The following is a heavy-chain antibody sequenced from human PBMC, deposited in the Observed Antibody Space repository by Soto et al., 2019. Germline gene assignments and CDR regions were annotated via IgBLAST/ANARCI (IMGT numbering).Heavy chain of an antibody. Sequence: PSDTLSLTGTLSGGSISSYYWNWIRQHPGKGLEWIGYIYYSGSTYYNPSLKSRVTISVDTSKNQFSLKLSSVTAADTAVYYCAREPLTWGQGTLVTVSS. J-gene: IGHJ4*02. CDR1: GGSISSYY. CDR3: AREPLT. CDR2: IYYSGST. V-gene: IGHV4-59*06.